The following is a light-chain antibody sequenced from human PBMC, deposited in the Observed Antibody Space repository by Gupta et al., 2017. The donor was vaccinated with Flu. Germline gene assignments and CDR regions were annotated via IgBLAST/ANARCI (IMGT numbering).Light chain of an antibody. CDR2: EVS. J-gene: IGLJ1*01. CDR1: SSDVGGYNY. V-gene: IGLV2-14*01. CDR3: SSYTSSSTAV. Sequence: QSALTQPASVSGSPGQSITISCPGTSSDVGGYNYVSWYQQHPGKAPKLMIYEVSNRPSGVSTRFSGSKSGNTASLTISGLQAEDEADYYCSSYTSSSTAVFGTGTKVTVL.